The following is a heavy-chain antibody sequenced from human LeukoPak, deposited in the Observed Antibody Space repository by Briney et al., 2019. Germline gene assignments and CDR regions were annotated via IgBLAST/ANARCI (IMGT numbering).Heavy chain of an antibody. CDR3: ARGPRITMVRGGQWYYYMDV. CDR2: INPSGGST. J-gene: IGHJ6*03. Sequence: ASVKVSCKASGYTFTSYYIHWVRQAPGQGLEWMGLINPSGGSTNYAQKFQGRVTMTRDTSTSTVHMELSSLRSEDTAVYCCARGPRITMVRGGQWYYYMDVWGKGTTVTISS. D-gene: IGHD3-10*01. CDR1: GYTFTSYY. V-gene: IGHV1-46*01.